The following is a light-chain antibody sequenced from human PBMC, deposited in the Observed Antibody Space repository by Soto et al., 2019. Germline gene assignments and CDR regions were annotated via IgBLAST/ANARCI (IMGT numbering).Light chain of an antibody. Sequence: EIVLTQSPGTLSSSPGGRATLSCRASKSVTNNYLAWYQQKRGQAPRLLIWGASIRAADLPDRFSGGGSGTDFTLTISRLETEDFAVYYCHQYGSSPGTFGQGTKVEIK. CDR1: KSVTNNY. J-gene: IGKJ1*01. CDR2: GAS. CDR3: HQYGSSPGT. V-gene: IGKV3-20*01.